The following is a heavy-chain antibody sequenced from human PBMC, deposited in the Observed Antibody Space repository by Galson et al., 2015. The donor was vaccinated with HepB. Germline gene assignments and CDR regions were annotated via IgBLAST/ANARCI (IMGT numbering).Heavy chain of an antibody. CDR1: GFTFSSYG. J-gene: IGHJ6*03. V-gene: IGHV3-33*01. D-gene: IGHD2-8*02. CDR2: IWYDGSNK. Sequence: SPRLSCAASGFTFSSYGMHWVRQAPGKGLEWVAVIWYDGSNKYYADSVKGRFTISRDNSKNTLYLQMNSLRAEDTAVYYCASSGYFHCTGGVCWGDRYYMDVWGKGTTVTVSS. CDR3: ASSGYFHCTGGVCWGDRYYMDV.